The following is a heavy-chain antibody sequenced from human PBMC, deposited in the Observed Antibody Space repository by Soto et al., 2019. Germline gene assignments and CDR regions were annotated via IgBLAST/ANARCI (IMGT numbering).Heavy chain of an antibody. V-gene: IGHV3-23*01. Sequence: PVGSLRLSCAASGFTFSSYAMSCVRQAPGKGLEWVSAISGSGGSTYYADSVKGRFTISRDNSKNTLYLQMNSLRAEDTAVYYCAKSRPGYSSSWDIYYYYYYMDVWGKGTTVTVS. CDR3: AKSRPGYSSSWDIYYYYYYMDV. D-gene: IGHD6-13*01. J-gene: IGHJ6*03. CDR2: ISGSGGST. CDR1: GFTFSSYA.